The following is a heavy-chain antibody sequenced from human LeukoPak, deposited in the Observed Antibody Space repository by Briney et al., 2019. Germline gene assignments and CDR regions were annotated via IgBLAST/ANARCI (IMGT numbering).Heavy chain of an antibody. J-gene: IGHJ3*02. D-gene: IGHD3-22*01. Sequence: PSETLSLTCAVNGGSFSGYYWSWIRQPPGKGLEWIGEINHSGSTIYNPSLKSRVTLSVDTSKNQFSLKLRSVTAADTAVYYCAKSNGYGLIDIWGQGTMVTVSS. CDR2: INHSGST. CDR3: AKSNGYGLIDI. CDR1: GGSFSGYY. V-gene: IGHV4-34*01.